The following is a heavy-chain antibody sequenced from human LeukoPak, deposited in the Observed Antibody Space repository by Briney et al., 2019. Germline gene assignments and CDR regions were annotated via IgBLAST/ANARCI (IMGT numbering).Heavy chain of an antibody. CDR3: ARDARYHGSGSYYNRLDY. Sequence: SETLSLTCNVSGGSISSYYWSWIRQPAGEGLEWIGRSYASGSTNYNPSLKSRVTMSVDTSKNQFSLKLSSVTAADTAVYYCARDARYHGSGSYYNRLDYWGQGTLVTVSS. CDR1: GGSISSYY. J-gene: IGHJ4*02. D-gene: IGHD3-10*01. V-gene: IGHV4-4*07. CDR2: SYASGST.